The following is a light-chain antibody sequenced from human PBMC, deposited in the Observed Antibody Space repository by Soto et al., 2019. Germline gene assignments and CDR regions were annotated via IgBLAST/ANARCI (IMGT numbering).Light chain of an antibody. CDR3: GTWDSRLSAVV. CDR2: ENN. Sequence: QSVLTQPPSVSAAPGQKVTISCSGSSSNIGNNYVSWYQQLPGTAPKLLIYENNKRPSRIPDRFSGSKSGTSATLGITGLQTGDEADYYCGTWDSRLSAVVFGGGTKLTVL. V-gene: IGLV1-51*01. CDR1: SSNIGNNY. J-gene: IGLJ2*01.